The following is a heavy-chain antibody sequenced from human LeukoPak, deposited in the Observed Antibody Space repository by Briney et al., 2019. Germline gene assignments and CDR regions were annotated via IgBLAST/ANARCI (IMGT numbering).Heavy chain of an antibody. CDR3: ATDYSDYTLDY. CDR1: GYTFTSYD. J-gene: IGHJ4*02. CDR2: MNPNGDKT. V-gene: IGHV1-8*01. Sequence: ASVKVSCKASGYTFTSYDINWVRQATGQGLEWMGWMNPNGDKTGYAQKFQGRVTMTRNTSISTAYMELSSLRSEDTAVYYCATDYSDYTLDYWGQGTLVTVSS. D-gene: IGHD4-11*01.